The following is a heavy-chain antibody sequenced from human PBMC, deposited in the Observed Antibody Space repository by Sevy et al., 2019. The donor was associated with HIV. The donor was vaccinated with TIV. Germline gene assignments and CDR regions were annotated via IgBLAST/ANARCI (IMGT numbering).Heavy chain of an antibody. CDR2: IYSGGIT. J-gene: IGHJ6*02. D-gene: IGHD2-15*01. CDR3: ARVNCSGGSCYSSYGMDV. CDR1: GGTVSSNY. Sequence: GGSLRLSCAASGGTVSSNYMSWVRQAPGKGLEWVAVIYSGGITYYADSVKGRFTISVDNSKNQLYLQMNSLKAEDTAVYYCARVNCSGGSCYSSYGMDVWGQGTTVTVSS. V-gene: IGHV3-53*01.